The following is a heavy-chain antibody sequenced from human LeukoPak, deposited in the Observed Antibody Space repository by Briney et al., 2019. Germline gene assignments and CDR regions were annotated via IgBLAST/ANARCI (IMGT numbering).Heavy chain of an antibody. CDR1: GFTFSSYA. V-gene: IGHV3-30-3*01. Sequence: GGSLRLSCAASGFTFSSYAMHWVRQAPGKGLEWVAVISYDGSNKYYADSVKGRFTISRDNSKNTLYLQMNSLRAEDTAVYYCARAPQGNWNDVFGMIDYWGQGTLVTVSS. D-gene: IGHD1-1*01. CDR2: ISYDGSNK. CDR3: ARAPQGNWNDVFGMIDY. J-gene: IGHJ4*02.